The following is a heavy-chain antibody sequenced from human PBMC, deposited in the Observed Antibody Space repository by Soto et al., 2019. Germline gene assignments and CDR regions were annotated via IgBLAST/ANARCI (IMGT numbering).Heavy chain of an antibody. CDR3: TRESDPYYYGSGSYVSPGDY. CDR1: GFTFSGSA. V-gene: IGHV3-73*01. D-gene: IGHD3-10*01. Sequence: GGSLRLSCAASGFTFSGSAMHWVRQASGKGLEWVGRIRSKANSYATAYAASVKGRFTISRDDSKNTAYLQMNSLKTEDTAVYYCTRESDPYYYGSGSYVSPGDYWGQGTLVTVSS. J-gene: IGHJ4*02. CDR2: IRSKANSYAT.